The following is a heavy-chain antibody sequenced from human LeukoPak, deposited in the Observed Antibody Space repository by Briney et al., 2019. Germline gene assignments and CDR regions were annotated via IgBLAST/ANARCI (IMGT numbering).Heavy chain of an antibody. Sequence: GGSLRLSCAASGFTFSSYGMHWVRQAPGKGLEWVAVISYDGSNKYYADSVKGRFTISRDNSKNTLYLQMNSLRAEDTAVYYCARAERFEALDYWGQGTLVTVSS. CDR3: ARAERFEALDY. V-gene: IGHV3-30*03. CDR1: GFTFSSYG. D-gene: IGHD1-1*01. CDR2: ISYDGSNK. J-gene: IGHJ4*02.